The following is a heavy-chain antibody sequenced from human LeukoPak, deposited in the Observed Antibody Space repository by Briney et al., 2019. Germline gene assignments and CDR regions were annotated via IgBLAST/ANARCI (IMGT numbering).Heavy chain of an antibody. Sequence: SETLSLTCAVYGGSFSGYYWSWIRQPPGKGLEWIGEIVHSGNTKYNPSLKSRVTISVDTSKNQFSLNLTSVTAADTAVYYCARFGSSTWYKGAFDIWGQGTVVTVAS. CDR1: GGSFSGYY. V-gene: IGHV4-34*12. CDR2: IVHSGNT. CDR3: ARFGSSTWYKGAFDI. D-gene: IGHD6-13*01. J-gene: IGHJ3*02.